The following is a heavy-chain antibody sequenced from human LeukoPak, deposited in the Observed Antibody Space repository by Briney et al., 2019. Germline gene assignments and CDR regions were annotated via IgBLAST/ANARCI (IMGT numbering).Heavy chain of an antibody. J-gene: IGHJ3*02. CDR3: ARQLEEYQLLGDAFDI. D-gene: IGHD2-2*01. CDR1: GGSFSGYY. Sequence: SETLSLTCAVYGGSFSGYYWSWIRQPPGKGLEWIGEINHSGSTNYNPSLKSRVTISVDTSKNQFSLKLSSVTAADTAVYYCARQLEEYQLLGDAFDIWGQGTMVTVSS. V-gene: IGHV4-34*01. CDR2: INHSGST.